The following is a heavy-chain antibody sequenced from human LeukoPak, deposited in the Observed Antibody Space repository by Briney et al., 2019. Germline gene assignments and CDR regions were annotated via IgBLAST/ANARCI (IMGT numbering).Heavy chain of an antibody. CDR1: GASTSSHY. V-gene: IGHV4-4*07. CDR3: ARGYQLLFDDWFDP. J-gene: IGHJ5*02. D-gene: IGHD2-2*01. CDR2: IYTSGST. Sequence: PSETLSLTCTVSGASTSSHYWSWIRQPAGKGLEWIGRIYTSGSTNYNPSLKSRVTMSVDTSKNQFSLKLSSVTAADTAVYYCARGYQLLFDDWFDPWGQGTLVTVSS.